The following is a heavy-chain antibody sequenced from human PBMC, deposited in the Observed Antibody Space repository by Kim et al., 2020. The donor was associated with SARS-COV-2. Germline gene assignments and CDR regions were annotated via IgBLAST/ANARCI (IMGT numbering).Heavy chain of an antibody. CDR3: ARQGAAAGWYSDL. CDR1: GGSISSSSYY. V-gene: IGHV4-39*01. D-gene: IGHD6-13*01. CDR2: IYYSGST. J-gene: IGHJ2*01. Sequence: SETLSLTCTVSGGSISSSSYYWGWIRQPPGKGLEWIGSIYYSGSTYYNPSLKSRVTISVDTSKNQFSLKLSSVTAADTAVYYCARQGAAAGWYSDLWGRGTQVPVFS.